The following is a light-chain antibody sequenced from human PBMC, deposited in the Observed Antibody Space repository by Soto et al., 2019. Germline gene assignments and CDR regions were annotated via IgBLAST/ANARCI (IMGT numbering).Light chain of an antibody. Sequence: EIVMTQSPGTLSVSPRERATLSCRAGQGVTTNFAWYQQKSGQSPRLLIYDVSIRATGVPARFSGTGSETDFTLTISGLQSEDSAVYFCQQYNNWPFSFGQGTLLEI. CDR2: DVS. CDR3: QQYNNWPFS. V-gene: IGKV3-15*01. J-gene: IGKJ5*01. CDR1: QGVTTN.